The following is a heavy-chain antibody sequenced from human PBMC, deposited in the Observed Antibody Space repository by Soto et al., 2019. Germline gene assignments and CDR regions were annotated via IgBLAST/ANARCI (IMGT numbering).Heavy chain of an antibody. CDR2: ISYDGSNK. J-gene: IGHJ4*02. V-gene: IGHV3-30-3*01. CDR3: AREHSPFGRGYDLRVLDY. Sequence: QVQLVESGGGVVQPGRSLRLSCAASGFTFSSYAMHWVRQAPGKGLEWVAVISYDGSNKYYADSVKGRFTITRDNSQHTLYLQMNSLRAEDTAVYYCAREHSPFGRGYDLRVLDYWGQGTLVTVSS. CDR1: GFTFSSYA. D-gene: IGHD5-12*01.